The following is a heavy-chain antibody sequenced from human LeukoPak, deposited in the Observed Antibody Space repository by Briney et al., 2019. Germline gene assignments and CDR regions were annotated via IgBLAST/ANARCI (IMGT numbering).Heavy chain of an antibody. CDR1: GFTFSTYG. Sequence: GRSLRLSCAASGFTFSTYGMHWVRQAPGKGLEWVAVISYDGSNKYYADSVKGRFTISRDNSKNTLYLQKNSLRAEDTAVYYCAKDVGQKGLIAALDYWGQGTLVTVSS. D-gene: IGHD6-13*01. CDR2: ISYDGSNK. V-gene: IGHV3-30*18. J-gene: IGHJ4*02. CDR3: AKDVGQKGLIAALDY.